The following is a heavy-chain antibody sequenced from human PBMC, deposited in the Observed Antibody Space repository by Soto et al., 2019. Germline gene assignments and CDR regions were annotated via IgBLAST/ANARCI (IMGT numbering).Heavy chain of an antibody. CDR2: ISSNGGST. CDR3: ARAYGDALVDFSVGY. J-gene: IGHJ4*02. Sequence: EVQLVESGGGLVKPGGSLRLSCAASGFTFSSYSMHWVRQAPGKGLEFVSTISSNGGSTYYADSMKGRFTISRDISKKTLFLQMGSLRAEDMAVYYCARAYGDALVDFSVGYWGQGTLVTVSS. V-gene: IGHV3-64*07. D-gene: IGHD4-17*01. CDR1: GFTFSSYS.